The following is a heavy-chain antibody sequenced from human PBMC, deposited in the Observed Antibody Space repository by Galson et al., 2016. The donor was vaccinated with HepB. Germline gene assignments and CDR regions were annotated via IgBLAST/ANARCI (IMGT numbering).Heavy chain of an antibody. CDR3: ARRRDGDTPLDY. V-gene: IGHV5-51*01. CDR1: GYNFNSYW. J-gene: IGHJ4*02. Sequence: QSGAEVKKPGESLKISCKGSGYNFNSYWIAWVRQMPGKGLEWMGVIWPGDSDARYSPSFQGQVTISVDKSFSTAYLQWSSLKASDTAMYYCARRRDGDTPLDYWGQVTPVVVSS. D-gene: IGHD5-24*01. CDR2: IWPGDSDA.